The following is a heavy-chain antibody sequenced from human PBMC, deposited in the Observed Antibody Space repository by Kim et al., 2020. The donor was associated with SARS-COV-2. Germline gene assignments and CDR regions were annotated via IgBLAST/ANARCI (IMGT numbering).Heavy chain of an antibody. CDR2: IIPIFGTA. V-gene: IGHV1-69*13. Sequence: SVKVSCKASGGTFSSYAISWVRQAPGQGLEWMGGIIPIFGTANYAQKFQGRVTITADESTSTAYMELSSLRSEDTAVYYCAKTYGSGSYFDYWGQGTLVTVSS. J-gene: IGHJ4*02. CDR3: AKTYGSGSYFDY. CDR1: GGTFSSYA. D-gene: IGHD3-10*01.